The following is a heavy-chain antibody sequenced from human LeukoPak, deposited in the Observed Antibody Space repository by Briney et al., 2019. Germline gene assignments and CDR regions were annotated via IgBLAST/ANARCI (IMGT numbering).Heavy chain of an antibody. CDR1: GFIFSNYW. D-gene: IGHD5-24*01. CDR3: AREFVEMATTFDS. CDR2: IKQDGSEY. J-gene: IGHJ4*02. Sequence: GGSLRLSCAASGFIFSNYWMTWVRQAPGKGLEWVANIKQDGSEYYYVDSVKGRFTISRDNAKNSLYLQMNSLRAEDTAVYYCAREFVEMATTFDSWGQGTLVTVSS. V-gene: IGHV3-7*03.